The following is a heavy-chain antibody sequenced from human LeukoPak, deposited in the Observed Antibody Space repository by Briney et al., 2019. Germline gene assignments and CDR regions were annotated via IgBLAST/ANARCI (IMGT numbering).Heavy chain of an antibody. J-gene: IGHJ4*02. CDR3: ARDEYIYGGRTHPYYFDN. D-gene: IGHD5-18*01. CDR2: VYYSGST. Sequence: SETLSLTCTVSGGSISSSISYWGWIRQPPGKGLEWIGSVYYSGSTYYNPSLKSRVTISVDTSKNQFSLKLSSVTAADTAVYYCARDEYIYGGRTHPYYFDNWGQGTLVTVSS. V-gene: IGHV4-39*07. CDR1: GGSISSSISY.